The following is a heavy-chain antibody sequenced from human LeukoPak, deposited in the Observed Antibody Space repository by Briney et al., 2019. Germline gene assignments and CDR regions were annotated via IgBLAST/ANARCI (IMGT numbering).Heavy chain of an antibody. CDR2: ISYDGSNK. J-gene: IGHJ3*02. V-gene: IGHV3-30*18. D-gene: IGHD2-15*01. CDR1: GFTFSSYG. Sequence: GGSLRLSCAASGFTFSSYGMPWVRQAPGKGLEWVAVISYDGSNKYYADSVKGRFTISRDNSKNTLYLQMNSLRAEDTAVYYCAKSRRLGYCSGGSCFDDAFDIWGQGTMVTVSS. CDR3: AKSRRLGYCSGGSCFDDAFDI.